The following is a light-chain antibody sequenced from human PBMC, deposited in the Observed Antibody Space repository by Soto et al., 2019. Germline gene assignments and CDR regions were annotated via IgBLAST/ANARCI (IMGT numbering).Light chain of an antibody. CDR3: QQYGSSPQT. Sequence: EIVLTQSPGPLSLSPGERATLSCRASQSVSSSYLAWYQQKPGQAPRLLIYGASSRATGIPDRFSGSGSGTDFTLTISRLEPEDLAVYYCQQYGSSPQTFGGGTKVDIK. CDR1: QSVSSSY. V-gene: IGKV3-20*01. J-gene: IGKJ4*01. CDR2: GAS.